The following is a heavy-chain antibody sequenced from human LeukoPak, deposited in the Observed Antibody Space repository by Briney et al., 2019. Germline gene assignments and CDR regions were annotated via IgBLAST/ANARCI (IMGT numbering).Heavy chain of an antibody. CDR1: GYDFSNYW. Sequence: GESLKISCKGSGYDFSNYWIGWVRQMPGKGLEWMGMIYPGDSDTRYGPSFQGQVTVSADKSNTTAYLPWSSLEASDTAMYYCARRRYTSGWASFDYWGQGTLVTVSS. D-gene: IGHD6-19*01. J-gene: IGHJ4*02. CDR2: IYPGDSDT. CDR3: ARRRYTSGWASFDY. V-gene: IGHV5-51*01.